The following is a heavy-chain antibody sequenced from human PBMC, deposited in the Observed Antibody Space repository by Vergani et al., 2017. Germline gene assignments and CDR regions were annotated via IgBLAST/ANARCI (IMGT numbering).Heavy chain of an antibody. Sequence: EVQLVESGGGLVKPGGSLRLSCAASGFTFSSYSMNWVRQAPGKGLEWVSSISSSSSYIYYVDSVKGRFTISRDNAKNSLYLQMNSLRAEDTAVYYCARCGIAAAGIPADFDYWGQGTLVTVSS. D-gene: IGHD6-13*01. CDR2: ISSSSSYI. CDR3: ARCGIAAAGIPADFDY. CDR1: GFTFSSYS. J-gene: IGHJ4*02. V-gene: IGHV3-21*01.